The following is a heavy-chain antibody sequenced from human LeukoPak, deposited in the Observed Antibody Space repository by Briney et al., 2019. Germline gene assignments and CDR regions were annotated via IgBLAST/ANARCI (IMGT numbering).Heavy chain of an antibody. CDR2: IYYSGST. CDR3: ARASEYCSGGSCKGFDY. J-gene: IGHJ4*02. Sequence: SETLSLTCTVSGGSISSYYWSWIRQPAGKGLEWIGYIYYSGSTNYNPSLKSRVTISVDTSKNQFSLKLSSVTAADTAVYYCARASEYCSGGSCKGFDYWGQGTLVTVSS. D-gene: IGHD2-15*01. V-gene: IGHV4-59*01. CDR1: GGSISSYY.